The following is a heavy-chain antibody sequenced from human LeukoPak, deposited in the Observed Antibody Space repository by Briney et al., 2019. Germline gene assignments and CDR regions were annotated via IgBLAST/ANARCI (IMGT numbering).Heavy chain of an antibody. J-gene: IGHJ3*02. CDR2: IYYSGST. Sequence: PSETLSLTCTVSGGSISSSSYYWGWIRQPPGKGLEWIGSIYYSGSTYYNPSLKSRVTISVDTSKNQFSLKLSSVTAADTAVYYCASYPPSIAARPLRAFDIWGQGTMVTVSS. CDR1: GGSISSSSYY. D-gene: IGHD6-6*01. CDR3: ASYPPSIAARPLRAFDI. V-gene: IGHV4-39*07.